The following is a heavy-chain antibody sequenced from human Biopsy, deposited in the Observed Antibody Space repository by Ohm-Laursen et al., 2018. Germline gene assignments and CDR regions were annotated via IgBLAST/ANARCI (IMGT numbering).Heavy chain of an antibody. J-gene: IGHJ4*02. D-gene: IGHD1-26*01. Sequence: GASVKVSCNASGYTFTSYDISWVRQAPGQGLEWMGGIIPMFGTANYAQMFQGRVTISADESTSTSYMELSSLTTEDTAIYYCARGPHSGSHSCFDYWGRGTLVTVSS. CDR3: ARGPHSGSHSCFDY. CDR2: IIPMFGTA. CDR1: GYTFTSYD. V-gene: IGHV1-69*13.